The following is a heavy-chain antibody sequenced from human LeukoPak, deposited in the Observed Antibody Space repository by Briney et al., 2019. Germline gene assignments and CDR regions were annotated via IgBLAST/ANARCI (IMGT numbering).Heavy chain of an antibody. J-gene: IGHJ4*02. V-gene: IGHV1-69*04. D-gene: IGHD3-22*01. Sequence: SVKVSCKASGGTFSSYAISWVRQAPGQGLEWMGRIIPILGIANYAQKFQGRVTITADKSTSTAYMELSSLRSEDTAVYYCASGYYYDSSGYYYVFDYWGQGTLVTVSS. CDR2: IIPILGIA. CDR1: GGTFSSYA. CDR3: ASGYYYDSSGYYYVFDY.